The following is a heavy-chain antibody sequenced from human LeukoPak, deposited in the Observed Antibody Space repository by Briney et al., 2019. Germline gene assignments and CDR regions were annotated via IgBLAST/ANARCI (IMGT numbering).Heavy chain of an antibody. CDR3: ASTFPYCGDGSCAL. V-gene: IGHV3-7*01. D-gene: IGHD2-15*01. J-gene: IGHJ1*01. CDR2: IDAAGGGT. Sequence: GGSLRLSCVATGLAFSNYSMTWVRQAPGQGLEWVADIDAAGGGTNYVDAVRGRFTISRDNAKNILYLQLNSLRADDTAVYYCASTFPYCGDGSCALGGQGTLVIVSS. CDR1: GLAFSNYS.